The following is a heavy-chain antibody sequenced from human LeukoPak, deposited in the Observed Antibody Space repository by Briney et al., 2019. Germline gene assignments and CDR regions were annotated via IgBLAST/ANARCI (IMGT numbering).Heavy chain of an antibody. J-gene: IGHJ3*02. CDR1: GYTFTGYY. CDR2: INPNSGGT. D-gene: IGHD3-9*01. Sequence: ASVKVSCKASGYTFTGYYMHWVRQAPGQGLEWMGWINPNSGGTNYAQKFQGRVTMTRDTSISTAYMELSRLRSDDTAVYYCARDHYDILTGPDAFDIWGQGTMVTVSS. V-gene: IGHV1-2*02. CDR3: ARDHYDILTGPDAFDI.